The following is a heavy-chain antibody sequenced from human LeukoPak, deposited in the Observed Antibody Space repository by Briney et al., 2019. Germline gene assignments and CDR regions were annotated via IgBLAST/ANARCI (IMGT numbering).Heavy chain of an antibody. Sequence: HPGGSLRLSCAASGFSFPNYWMSWVRQAPGKGLEWVASVKEDVGEKYYVDSVRGRFTISRDNAKNSLYLQMNSLRAEDTAIYYCTKGGCMSTTCYRRYMDVWGKGTTVTVSS. CDR1: GFSFPNYW. CDR3: TKGGCMSTTCYRRYMDV. CDR2: VKEDVGEK. V-gene: IGHV3-7*03. J-gene: IGHJ6*03. D-gene: IGHD2-2*02.